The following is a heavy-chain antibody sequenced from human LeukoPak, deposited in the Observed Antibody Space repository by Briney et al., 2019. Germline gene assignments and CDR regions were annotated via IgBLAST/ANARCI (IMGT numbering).Heavy chain of an antibody. Sequence: ASVRVSCKASGCTFTGYYMHWVRQAPGQGLEWMGWINPKSGGTNYAQKFQGRVTLTRDTSISTAYMDLNRLRSDDTAVYYCARSLFSPDYWGQGTLVTVSS. J-gene: IGHJ4*02. CDR3: ARSLFSPDY. CDR1: GCTFTGYY. CDR2: INPKSGGT. V-gene: IGHV1-2*02.